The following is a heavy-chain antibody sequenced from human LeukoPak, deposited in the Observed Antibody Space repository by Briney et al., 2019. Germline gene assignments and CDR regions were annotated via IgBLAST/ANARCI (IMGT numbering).Heavy chain of an antibody. V-gene: IGHV3-23*01. CDR1: GFTFSRSD. CDR3: AKTRPLDSSSWSHGDY. D-gene: IGHD6-13*01. CDR2: ISGSGDST. Sequence: GSLRLSCAASGFTFSRSDMIWVRQAPGKGLEWVSAISGSGDSTYYGDSVKGRFTISRDNSKNTLYLQMNSLRAEDTAVYYCAKTRPLDSSSWSHGDYWGQGTLVTVSS. J-gene: IGHJ4*02.